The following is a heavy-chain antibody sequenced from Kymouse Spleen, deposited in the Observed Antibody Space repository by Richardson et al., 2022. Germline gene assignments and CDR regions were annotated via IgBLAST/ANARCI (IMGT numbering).Heavy chain of an antibody. CDR3: TRATVTTEYFDL. Sequence: EVQLVESGGGLVQPGGSLKLSCAASGFTFSGSAMHWVRQASGKGLEWVGRIRSKANSYATAYAASVKGRFTISRDDSKNTAYLQMNSLKTEDTAVYYCTRATVTTEYFDLWGRGTLVTVSS. CDR1: GFTFSGSA. J-gene: IGHJ2*01. V-gene: IGHV3-73*02. D-gene: IGHD4-11,IGHD4-11*01. CDR2: IRSKANSYAT.